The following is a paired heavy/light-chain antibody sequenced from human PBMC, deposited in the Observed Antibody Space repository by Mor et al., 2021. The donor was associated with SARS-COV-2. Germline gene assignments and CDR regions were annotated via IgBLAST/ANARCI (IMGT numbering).Light chain of an antibody. J-gene: IGKJ4*01. Sequence: EIVLTQSPGTLSFSPGERATLSCRASQSVDSTYLAWYQQKSGQPPRLLIYGASSRATGIPDRFSGSGSGTDFTLTISRLEPEDFAVYYCQQYGNSPLTFGGGTKVEIQ. V-gene: IGKV3-20*01. CDR2: GAS. CDR3: QQYGNSPLT. CDR1: QSVDSTY.
Heavy chain of an antibody. J-gene: IGHJ3*02. CDR1: GFKFNTYW. D-gene: IGHD4-17*01. V-gene: IGHV3-7*01. CDR2: VNQDGSEE. CDR3: ARDLSEDYADYLWTTTIPGALDI. Sequence: EVQLVESGGGLVQPGGSLRLSCVASGFKFNTYWMNWVRQAPGKGLEWVASVNQDGSEEKYVDSVKGRFTISRDNAKNSLYLQVNSLRAEDTAVYYCARDLSEDYADYLWTTTIPGALDIWGQGTVVTVSS.